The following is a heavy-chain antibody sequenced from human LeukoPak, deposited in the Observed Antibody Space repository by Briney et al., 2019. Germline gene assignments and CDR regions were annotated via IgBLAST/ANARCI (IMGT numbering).Heavy chain of an antibody. CDR3: AREWGLIAVAGGPGY. CDR1: GLTFSKYG. Sequence: GGSLRLSCVASGLTFSKYGMHWVRQAPGKGLQWLAIIWYDGHNNYYADSVKGRFTISRDNSKNTLFLEMNDLKAEDTAVYYCAREWGLIAVAGGPGYWGQGTLVTFSS. D-gene: IGHD2-21*01. J-gene: IGHJ4*02. V-gene: IGHV3-33*01. CDR2: IWYDGHNN.